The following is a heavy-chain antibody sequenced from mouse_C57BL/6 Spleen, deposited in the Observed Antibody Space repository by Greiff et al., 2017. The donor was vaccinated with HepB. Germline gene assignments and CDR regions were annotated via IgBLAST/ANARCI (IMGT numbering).Heavy chain of an antibody. J-gene: IGHJ3*01. CDR1: GFTFTDYY. D-gene: IGHD3-2*02. CDR3: ASLDSSGYWFAY. V-gene: IGHV7-3*01. CDR2: IRNKANGYTT. Sequence: EVKVEESGGGLVQPGGSLSLSCAASGFTFTDYYMSWVRQPPGKALEWLGFIRNKANGYTTEYSASVKGRFTISRDNSQSILYLQMNALRAEDSATYYCASLDSSGYWFAYWGQGTLVTVSA.